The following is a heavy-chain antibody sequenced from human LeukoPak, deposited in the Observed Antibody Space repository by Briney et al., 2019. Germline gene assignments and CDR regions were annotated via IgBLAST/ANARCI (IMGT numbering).Heavy chain of an antibody. Sequence: PSETLSLTCAVYGGSFSDYYWSWIRQPPGKGLEWIGEIYHSGSTNYNPSLKSRVTISVDTSKNHFSLNLSSVTAADTAVYYCARERRLAAAGRWRVAGGGTTFDYWGQGTLVTVSS. D-gene: IGHD6-13*01. J-gene: IGHJ4*02. CDR2: IYHSGST. CDR3: ARERRLAAAGRWRVAGGGTTFDY. CDR1: GGSFSDYY. V-gene: IGHV4-34*01.